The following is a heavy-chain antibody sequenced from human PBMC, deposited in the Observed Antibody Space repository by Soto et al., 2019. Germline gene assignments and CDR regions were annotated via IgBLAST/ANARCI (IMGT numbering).Heavy chain of an antibody. CDR1: GGSISSGGYY. J-gene: IGHJ5*02. V-gene: IGHV4-31*03. CDR3: ARALYSRPKPSWFDP. D-gene: IGHD6-13*01. CDR2: IYYSGGT. Sequence: SETLSLTCTVSGGSISSGGYYWSWIRQHPGKGLEWIGYIYYSGGTSYNPSLKSRVTISVDTSKNQFSLKLSSVTAADTAVYYCARALYSRPKPSWFDPWGQGTLVTVSS.